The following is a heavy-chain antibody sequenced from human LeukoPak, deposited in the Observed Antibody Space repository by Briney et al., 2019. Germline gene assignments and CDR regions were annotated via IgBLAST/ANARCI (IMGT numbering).Heavy chain of an antibody. D-gene: IGHD5-18*01. V-gene: IGHV3-74*01. CDR2: INRDGSGX. CDR3: ANTGYNYEFDY. J-gene: IGHJ4*02. CDR1: GFTXSXYW. Sequence: GGSLRLSCAASGFTXSXYWMHXXXQXPGXXLVWISRINRDGSGXTYAASVKGRFTISRDNAKSILYLQMNSLRAEDTAVYYCANTGYNYEFDYWGQGTLVTVSS.